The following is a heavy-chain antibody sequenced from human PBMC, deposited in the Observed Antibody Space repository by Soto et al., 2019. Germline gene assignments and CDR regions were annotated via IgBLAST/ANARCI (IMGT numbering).Heavy chain of an antibody. Sequence: PGGSLRLSCAASGFTFSSYDMHWVRQAPGKGLEWVAIIWYDGSNKYYADSVKGRFTISRDNSKNTLYLEVNSLRADDTAVYYCARSFRQWLVDSWGQGALVTVS. D-gene: IGHD6-19*01. CDR1: GFTFSSYD. CDR2: IWYDGSNK. J-gene: IGHJ4*02. V-gene: IGHV3-33*01. CDR3: ARSFRQWLVDS.